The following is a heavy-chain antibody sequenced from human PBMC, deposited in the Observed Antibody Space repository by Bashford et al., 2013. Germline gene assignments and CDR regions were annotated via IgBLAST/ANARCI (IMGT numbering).Heavy chain of an antibody. CDR2: ISGSGGST. CDR3: AKSTAARAGNFDY. J-gene: IGHJ4*02. D-gene: IGHD6-13*01. Sequence: GGSLRLSCAASGFTFDDYAMHWVRQAPGKGLEWVSAISGSGGSTYYADSVKGRFTISRDNSKNTLYLQMNSLRAEDTAVYYCAKSTAARAGNFDYWGQGTLVTVSS. V-gene: IGHV3-23*01. CDR1: GFTFDDYA.